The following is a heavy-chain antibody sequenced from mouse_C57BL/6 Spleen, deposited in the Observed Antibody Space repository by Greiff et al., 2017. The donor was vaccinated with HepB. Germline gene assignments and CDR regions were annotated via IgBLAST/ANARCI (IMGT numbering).Heavy chain of an antibody. CDR1: GYTFTSYG. Sequence: QVQLKESGAELARPGASVKLSCKASGYTFTSYGISWVKQRTGQGLEWIGEIYPRSGNTYYNEKFKGKATLTADKSSSTAYMELRSLTSEDSAVYFCASPSYDGYFWFAYWGQGTLVTVSA. D-gene: IGHD2-3*01. J-gene: IGHJ3*01. V-gene: IGHV1-81*01. CDR3: ASPSYDGYFWFAY. CDR2: IYPRSGNT.